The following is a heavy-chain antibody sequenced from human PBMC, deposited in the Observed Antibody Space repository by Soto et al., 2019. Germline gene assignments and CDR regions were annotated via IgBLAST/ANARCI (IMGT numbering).Heavy chain of an antibody. J-gene: IGHJ4*02. Sequence: PSETVSLTSTVSGGSISSSSYYWGGIRQPPGKGLEWIGNIYYSGSTYYNPSLQSRVTISVDTSKNHFSLKLSSVTAADTAVYYCARHGPLSNNWNQLDYWGQGTLVTVSS. D-gene: IGHD1-1*01. V-gene: IGHV4-39*01. CDR3: ARHGPLSNNWNQLDY. CDR2: IYYSGST. CDR1: GGSISSSSYY.